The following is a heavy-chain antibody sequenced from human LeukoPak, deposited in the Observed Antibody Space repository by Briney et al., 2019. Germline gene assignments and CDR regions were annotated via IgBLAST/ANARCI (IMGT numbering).Heavy chain of an antibody. V-gene: IGHV1-18*01. J-gene: IGHJ4*02. Sequence: ASVKVSCKASGYTFTKYGISWVRQTPGQGLEWMGWISAYNAYTKFAQKFQGRVSMTTDTSTTTAYMELRGPRSDDTAMYYCARENYASGTFMSDYWGQGTLVTVSS. D-gene: IGHD3-10*01. CDR3: ARENYASGTFMSDY. CDR1: GYTFTKYG. CDR2: ISAYNAYT.